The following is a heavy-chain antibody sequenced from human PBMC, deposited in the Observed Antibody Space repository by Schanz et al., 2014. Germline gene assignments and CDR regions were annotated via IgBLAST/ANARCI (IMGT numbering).Heavy chain of an antibody. CDR1: GFTFSDYY. CDR3: AKAGSGWSTAGYYYDMDV. V-gene: IGHV3-11*05. D-gene: IGHD6-19*01. Sequence: GGSLRLSCAASGFTFSDYYMAWIRQAPGKGLEWVSHISGSSIHKNYADSVKGRFTISRDNSKNTVNLQMNSLRAEDTAVYYCAKAGSGWSTAGYYYDMDVWGEGTTVTVSS. J-gene: IGHJ6*03. CDR2: ISGSSIHK.